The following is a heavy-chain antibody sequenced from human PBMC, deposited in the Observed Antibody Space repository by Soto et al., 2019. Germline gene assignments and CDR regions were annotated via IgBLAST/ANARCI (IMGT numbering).Heavy chain of an antibody. J-gene: IGHJ6*02. CDR1: GYTLTELS. CDR2: FDPEDGET. D-gene: IGHD1-26*01. CDR3: ATDGPVVGATINDYYYGMDV. V-gene: IGHV1-24*01. Sequence: ASVKVSCKVSGYTLTELSMHWVRQAPGKGLEWMGGFDPEDGETIYAQKFQGRVTMTEDTSTDTAYMELSSLRSEDTAVYYCATDGPVVGATINDYYYGMDVWGQGTMVTVSS.